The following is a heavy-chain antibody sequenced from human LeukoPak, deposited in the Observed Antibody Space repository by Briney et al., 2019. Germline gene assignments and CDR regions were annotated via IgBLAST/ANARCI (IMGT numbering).Heavy chain of an antibody. CDR1: GFTFSDYH. Sequence: GGSLRLSCAASGFTFSDYHMGWIRQAPGKGLEWVSYITRTSSYTKYADSVKGRFTISRDNAKKSLTLQMNSLRAEDTAVYYCARVEYSYGPNFDYWGQGTLVTVSS. D-gene: IGHD5-18*01. J-gene: IGHJ4*02. V-gene: IGHV3-11*06. CDR3: ARVEYSYGPNFDY. CDR2: ITRTSSYT.